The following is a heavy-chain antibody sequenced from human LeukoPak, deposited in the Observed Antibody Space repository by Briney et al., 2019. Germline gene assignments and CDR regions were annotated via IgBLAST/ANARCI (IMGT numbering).Heavy chain of an antibody. CDR3: ARDLAYSRLDY. CDR2: INPERSEK. J-gene: IGHJ4*02. V-gene: IGHV3-7*01. D-gene: IGHD5-18*01. Sequence: PPGGSLRLSCAVSGLTFSSSWMDWVRQAPGKGLEWVASINPERSEKYSADSVKGRFTISRDNAKNSLYLQMDSLRVEDTAFYYCARDLAYSRLDYWGQGMLVTVSS. CDR1: GLTFSSSW.